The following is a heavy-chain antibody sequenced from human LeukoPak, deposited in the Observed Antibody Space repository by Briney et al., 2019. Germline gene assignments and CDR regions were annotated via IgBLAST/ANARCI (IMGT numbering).Heavy chain of an antibody. V-gene: IGHV3-23*01. D-gene: IGHD2-8*01. CDR2: ISSSGTGT. J-gene: IGHJ4*02. CDR3: AKDAMAYAWYYFDY. Sequence: GGSLRLSCAASGFTFSSYAITWVRQAPGKGLEWVSGISSSGTGTNYAESVKGRFTISRDNSKNTLYLQMNSLRAEDTAVYFCAKDAMAYAWYYFDYWGQGTLVTVSS. CDR1: GFTFSSYA.